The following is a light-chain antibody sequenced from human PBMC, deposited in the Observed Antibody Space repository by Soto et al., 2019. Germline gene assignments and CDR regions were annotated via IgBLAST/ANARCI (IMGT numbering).Light chain of an antibody. V-gene: IGKV1-39*01. CDR3: QQSYSNTWT. CDR2: AAS. Sequence: DIHMSQSPSSLSASVGYRFTITCRASQSISSYLNWYQQKPGKAPKLLIYAASSLQSGVPSRCSGSGSGTDFTLTISSLQPEDFETYSCQQSYSNTWTFGQGTKVDIK. J-gene: IGKJ1*01. CDR1: QSISSY.